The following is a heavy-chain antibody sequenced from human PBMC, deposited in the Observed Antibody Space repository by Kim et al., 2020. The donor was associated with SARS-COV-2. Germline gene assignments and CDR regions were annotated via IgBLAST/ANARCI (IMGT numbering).Heavy chain of an antibody. CDR1: GFSFSTYA. CDR3: AKDPIAGDKLVWFDP. CDR2: ITGSGAWT. J-gene: IGHJ5*02. D-gene: IGHD6-13*01. V-gene: IGHV3-23*01. Sequence: GGSPRLSCAASGFSFSTYAMNWVRQAPGKGLEWVSTITGSGAWTDYADSVKGRFTISRDNSKNTLYLQMNSLRAEDTALYYCAKDPIAGDKLVWFDPWGQGTLVTVSS.